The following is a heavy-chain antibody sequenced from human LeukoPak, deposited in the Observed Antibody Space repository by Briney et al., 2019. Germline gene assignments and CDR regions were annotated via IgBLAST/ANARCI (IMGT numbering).Heavy chain of an antibody. CDR3: AKGITDSGNGKYFDY. Sequence: GGSLRLSCVASAFTFSSYAMIWGREPPGKGLEWVSGIVGSGGITYYAAPVTSRFTLSSDNSKNTLYLQMKSVRAEDTAVYYCAKGITDSGNGKYFDYWGQGTLVTVSS. CDR1: AFTFSSYA. D-gene: IGHD4-23*01. J-gene: IGHJ4*02. CDR2: IVGSGGIT. V-gene: IGHV3-23*01.